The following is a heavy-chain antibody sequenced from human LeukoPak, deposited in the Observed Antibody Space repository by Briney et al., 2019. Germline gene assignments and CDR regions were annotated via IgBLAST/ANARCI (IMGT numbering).Heavy chain of an antibody. J-gene: IGHJ4*02. CDR1: GFTFSSYG. CDR3: ARRRGYSYGYIDY. D-gene: IGHD5-18*01. V-gene: IGHV3-30*03. CDR2: ISYDGSNK. Sequence: GGSLRLSCAASGFTFSSYGMHWVRQAPGKGLEWVAVISYDGSNKYYADSVKGRFTISRDNAKNSLYLQMNSLRAEDTAVYYCARRRGYSYGYIDYWGQGTLVTVSS.